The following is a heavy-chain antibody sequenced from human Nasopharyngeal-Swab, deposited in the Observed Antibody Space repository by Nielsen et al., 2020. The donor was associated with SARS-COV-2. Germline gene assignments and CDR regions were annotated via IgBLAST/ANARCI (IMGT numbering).Heavy chain of an antibody. CDR1: GFSFNNYG. V-gene: IGHV3-30*18. CDR3: AKANVLFWFGQFKNDGFDI. D-gene: IGHD3-10*01. J-gene: IGHJ3*02. CDR2: ISYEGSKK. Sequence: SLKISCTASGFSFNNYGMHWVRQAPGKGLEWVAVISYEGSKKFYAESVEGRFTISRDYSKSTLYLQMDSLRTEDTAMYYCAKANVLFWFGQFKNDGFDIWGQGTMVTVSS.